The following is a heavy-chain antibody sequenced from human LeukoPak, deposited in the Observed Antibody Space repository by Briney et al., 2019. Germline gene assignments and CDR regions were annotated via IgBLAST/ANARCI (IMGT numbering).Heavy chain of an antibody. J-gene: IGHJ3*02. CDR1: GGSISSYY. CDR2: IYYSGST. D-gene: IGHD3-22*01. V-gene: IGHV4-59*12. Sequence: SETLSLTCTVSGGSISSYYWSWIRQPPGKELEWIGYIYYSGSTNYNPSLKSRVTISVDTSKNQFSLKLSSVTAADTAVYYCARDSYYDSSGYYSGNAFDIWGQGTMVTVSS. CDR3: ARDSYYDSSGYYSGNAFDI.